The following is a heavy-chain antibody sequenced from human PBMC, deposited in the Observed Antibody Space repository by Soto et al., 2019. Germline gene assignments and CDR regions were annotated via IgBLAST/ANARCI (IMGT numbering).Heavy chain of an antibody. Sequence: ASVKVSCKVSGYTLTELSMHWVRQAPGKGLEWMGGFDPEDGETIYAQKFQGRVTMTEDTSTDTAYMELSGLRSEDTAVYYCETDLTGTTGNNWFDPWGQGTLVTVSS. CDR1: GYTLTELS. CDR2: FDPEDGET. V-gene: IGHV1-24*01. J-gene: IGHJ5*02. CDR3: ETDLTGTTGNNWFDP. D-gene: IGHD1-7*01.